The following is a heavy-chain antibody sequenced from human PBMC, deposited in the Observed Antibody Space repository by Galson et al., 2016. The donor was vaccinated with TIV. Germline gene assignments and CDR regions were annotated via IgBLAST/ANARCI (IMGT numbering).Heavy chain of an antibody. V-gene: IGHV3-48*03. D-gene: IGHD3-22*01. CDR1: GFSLSHYE. Sequence: SLRLSCAASGFSLSHYEMSWVRQAPGKGLEWVAYISTIGSNNKYYADSVQGRCIMPRDSAKNSVYLQMDSLRVEDTAIYYCARDRRGSSGSLYFDKWGQGALITVSS. CDR3: ARDRRGSSGSLYFDK. CDR2: ISTIGSNNK. J-gene: IGHJ4*02.